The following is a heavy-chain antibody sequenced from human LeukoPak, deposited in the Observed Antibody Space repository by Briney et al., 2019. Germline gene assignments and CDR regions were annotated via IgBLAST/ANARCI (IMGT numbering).Heavy chain of an antibody. Sequence: GGSLRLSCAASGFTFSSYAMRWVRQAPGKGLEWVSGISVSGSSTYYADSVKGRFTISRDNSKNTLYLQMNSLRAEDTAVDHCGKDKCGGDCYTQFDYWGQGTLVTVSS. CDR3: GKDKCGGDCYTQFDY. CDR1: GFTFSSYA. J-gene: IGHJ4*02. D-gene: IGHD2-21*02. CDR2: ISVSGSST. V-gene: IGHV3-23*01.